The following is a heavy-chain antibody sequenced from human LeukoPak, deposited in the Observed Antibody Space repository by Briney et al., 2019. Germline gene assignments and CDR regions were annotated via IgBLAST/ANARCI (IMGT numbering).Heavy chain of an antibody. CDR2: INSDGSST. Sequence: PGGSLRLSCAASGFTFSSYWMHWVRQAPGKGLVWVSRINSDGSSTSYADSVKGRFTISRDNAKNTLYLQMNSLRAEDTAVYYCARSGSSSWPPFDYWGQGTLVTVSS. CDR3: ARSGSSSWPPFDY. CDR1: GFTFSSYW. D-gene: IGHD6-13*01. V-gene: IGHV3-74*01. J-gene: IGHJ4*02.